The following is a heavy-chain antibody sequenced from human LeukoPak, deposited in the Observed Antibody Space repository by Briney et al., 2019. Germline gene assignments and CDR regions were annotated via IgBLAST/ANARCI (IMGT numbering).Heavy chain of an antibody. V-gene: IGHV1-58*02. CDR1: GFTFTSSA. CDR3: ARFRGLERRRGDNWFDP. J-gene: IGHJ5*02. Sequence: GTSVKVSCKASGFTFTSSAMQWVRQARGQRLEWIGWIVVGSGNTNYAQKFQERVTITRDMSTSTAYMELSSLRSEDTAVYYCARFRGLERRRGDNWFDPWGQGTLVTVSS. D-gene: IGHD1-1*01. CDR2: IVVGSGNT.